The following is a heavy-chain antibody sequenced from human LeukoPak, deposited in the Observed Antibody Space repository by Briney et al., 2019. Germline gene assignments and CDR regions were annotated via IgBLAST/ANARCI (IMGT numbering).Heavy chain of an antibody. Sequence: PSETLSLTCTVSGGSISSYYWSWIRQPPGKGLEWIGEINHSGSTNYNPSLKSRVTISVDTSKNQFSLKLSSVTAADTAVYYCARGLPHPDYWGQGTLVTVSS. J-gene: IGHJ4*02. CDR3: ARGLPHPDY. V-gene: IGHV4-34*01. CDR1: GGSISSYY. CDR2: INHSGST.